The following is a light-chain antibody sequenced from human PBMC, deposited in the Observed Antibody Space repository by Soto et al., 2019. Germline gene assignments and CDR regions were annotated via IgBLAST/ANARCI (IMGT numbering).Light chain of an antibody. V-gene: IGKV1-17*01. J-gene: IGKJ4*01. Sequence: DIQMTQSPSSLSASVGDRVTITCRASQSISSYLNWYQQKPGKAPKLLIYAASSLQSGVPSRFSGSGSGTEFTLTISSLQPEDFATYYCLQHNSFPLLTFGGGTKVDIK. CDR3: LQHNSFPLLT. CDR1: QSISSY. CDR2: AAS.